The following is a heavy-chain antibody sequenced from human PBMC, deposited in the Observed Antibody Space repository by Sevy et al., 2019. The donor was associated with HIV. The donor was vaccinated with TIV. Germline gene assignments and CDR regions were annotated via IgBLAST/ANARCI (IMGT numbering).Heavy chain of an antibody. D-gene: IGHD3-10*01. CDR2: ISGSGGST. V-gene: IGHV3-23*01. J-gene: IGHJ3*02. CDR1: GFTFSSYA. Sequence: GGSLRLSCAASGFTFSSYAMSWVRQAPGKGLEWVSAISGSGGSTYYADPVKGRFTISRDNSKNTLYLQMNSLRAEDTAVYYCAKEHGSGSYTRGAFDIWGQGTMVTVSS. CDR3: AKEHGSGSYTRGAFDI.